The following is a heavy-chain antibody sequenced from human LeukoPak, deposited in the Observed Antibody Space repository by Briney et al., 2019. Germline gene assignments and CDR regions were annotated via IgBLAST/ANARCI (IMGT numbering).Heavy chain of an antibody. CDR2: IYYSGST. CDR1: GGSISSYY. CDR3: AGGYCSGGSCYSNVDY. V-gene: IGHV4-59*01. D-gene: IGHD2-15*01. J-gene: IGHJ4*02. Sequence: KPSETLSLTCTVSGGSISSYYWSWIRQPPGKGLEWIGYIYYSGSTNYNPSLKSRVTISVDTSKNQFSLKLSSVTAADTAVYYCAGGYCSGGSCYSNVDYWGQGTLVTVSS.